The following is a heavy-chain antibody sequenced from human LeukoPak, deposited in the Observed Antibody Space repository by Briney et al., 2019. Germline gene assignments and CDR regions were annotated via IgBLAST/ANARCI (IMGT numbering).Heavy chain of an antibody. CDR3: ARDNWNDC. CDR1: GFTFSKYS. CDR2: ISTSSSTI. J-gene: IGHJ5*01. V-gene: IGHV3-48*01. Sequence: PGGSLRLSCAASGFTFSKYSMTWVRQAPGQGLEWVSYISTSSSTIYYADSVKGRFTISRDNAKNSLYLQMNSLRAEDTATYYCARDNWNDCWGQGTLVTVSS.